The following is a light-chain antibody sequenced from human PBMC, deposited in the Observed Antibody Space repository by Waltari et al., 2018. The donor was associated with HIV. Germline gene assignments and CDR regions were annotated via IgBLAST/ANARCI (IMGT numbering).Light chain of an antibody. CDR1: SSYIGRKT. CDR3: AALDDSLNVWV. Sequence: QSVLTQPPSASGTPGQMVTISCSGGSSYIGRKTVDWYQQLPGPATQHLIYSNDQRPPGIPERFSGSKSGTSASQASSGLQSEDEADYYCAALDDSLNVWVFGGGTKLTVL. J-gene: IGLJ3*02. V-gene: IGLV1-44*01. CDR2: SND.